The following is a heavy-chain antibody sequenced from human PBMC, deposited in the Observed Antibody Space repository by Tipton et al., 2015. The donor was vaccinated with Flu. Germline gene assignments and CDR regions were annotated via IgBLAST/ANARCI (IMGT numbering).Heavy chain of an antibody. V-gene: IGHV3-53*01. CDR1: GFTVSNNY. Sequence: SLRFSCAAPGFTVSNNYMSWVRQAPGKGLEWVSVIYSGVSTYYADSVKGRFTISRDNSKLYLQMNSLRAEDTAVYYCASRRGGDYPYFDYWGQGTLVTVSS. D-gene: IGHD4-17*01. CDR2: IYSGVST. J-gene: IGHJ4*02. CDR3: ASRRGGDYPYFDY.